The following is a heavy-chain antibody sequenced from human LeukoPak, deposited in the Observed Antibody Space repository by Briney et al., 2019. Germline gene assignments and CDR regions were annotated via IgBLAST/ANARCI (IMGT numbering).Heavy chain of an antibody. J-gene: IGHJ4*02. D-gene: IGHD5-12*01. CDR1: GFTFNTYS. Sequence: GGSLRLSCAASGFTFNTYSMNWVRQAPGKGLEWVSSISRSSSHMYYADSVKGRFTISRDNAKNSLYLQMNSLRADDTAEYYCVRDWSQGNVVGTIGDYYFDSWGQGTLVTVSS. CDR3: VRDWSQGNVVGTIGDYYFDS. V-gene: IGHV3-21*01. CDR2: ISRSSSHM.